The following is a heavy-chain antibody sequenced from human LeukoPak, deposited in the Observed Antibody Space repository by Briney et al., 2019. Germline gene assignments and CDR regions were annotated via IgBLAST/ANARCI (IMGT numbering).Heavy chain of an antibody. CDR1: GFTFITYG. D-gene: IGHD3-10*01. CDR2: ISSSSSYI. V-gene: IGHV3-21*01. CDR3: ARVALVSGPSYGSESEAADY. J-gene: IGHJ4*02. Sequence: PGGSLRLSCAASGFTFITYGMNWVRQAPGKGLEWVSSISSSSSYIYYADSVRGRFTISRDNPKNSLYLQMNSLRAEDTAVYYCARVALVSGPSYGSESEAADYWGQGTLVTVSS.